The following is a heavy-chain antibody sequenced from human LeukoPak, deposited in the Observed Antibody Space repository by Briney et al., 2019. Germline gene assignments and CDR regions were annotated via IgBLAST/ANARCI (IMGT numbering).Heavy chain of an antibody. CDR1: GFTFSSYW. D-gene: IGHD3-16*02. CDR3: ARVEVTRSLGLSVTGHYGMDV. CDR2: IKQDGSEK. V-gene: IGHV3-7*03. Sequence: GGSLRLSCAASGFTFSSYWMSWVRQAPGKGLEWVANIKQDGSEKYYVDSVKGRFTISRDNAKNSLYLQMNSLRAEDTAVYYCARVEVTRSLGLSVTGHYGMDVWGQGTTVTVSS. J-gene: IGHJ6*02.